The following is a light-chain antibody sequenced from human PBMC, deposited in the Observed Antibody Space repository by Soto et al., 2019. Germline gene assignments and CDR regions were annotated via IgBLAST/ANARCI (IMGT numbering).Light chain of an antibody. CDR3: QQYNNWPRT. CDR1: QSVSSN. CDR2: DAY. V-gene: IGKV3-15*01. Sequence: EVVMTQSPATLYASPGERATLFCRASQSVSSNLAWYQKKPGQAPRLLIYDAYTRATGIPARFSGSGSGTEFTLTISSLQSEDFALYYCQQYNNWPRTFGQGPKVEIK. J-gene: IGKJ1*01.